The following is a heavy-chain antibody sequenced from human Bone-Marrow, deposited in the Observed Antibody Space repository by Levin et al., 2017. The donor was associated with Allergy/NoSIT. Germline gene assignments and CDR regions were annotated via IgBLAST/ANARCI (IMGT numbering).Heavy chain of an antibody. CDR3: ARSRDGYKKYWYFDL. D-gene: IGHD5-24*01. CDR1: GGSVSAYY. V-gene: IGHV4-59*02. J-gene: IGHJ2*01. Sequence: SETLSLTCTVSGGSVSAYYWSWIRQPPGMGLEWIGYMFPSGITNSNPSLRSRVTISVDTSNNQFSLRLSSVTAADTAMYYCARSRDGYKKYWYFDLWGRGTLVTVAS. CDR2: MFPSGIT.